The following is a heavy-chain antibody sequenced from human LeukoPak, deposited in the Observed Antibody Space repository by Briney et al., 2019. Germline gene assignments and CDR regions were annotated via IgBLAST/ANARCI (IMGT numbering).Heavy chain of an antibody. CDR3: ARASTWVPGEDSSGYYYPYAFDL. J-gene: IGHJ3*01. CDR2: IHQSGTT. D-gene: IGHD3-22*01. CDR1: GGSSSGYF. Sequence: PSETLSLTCAVYGGSSSGYFWSWIRQTPGKGLEWLGEIHQSGTTKYNPSLKGRVTISVDTYKNQFSLKVSSVTAEDTAVYYCARASTWVPGEDSSGYYYPYAFDLWGQGTMVTVSS. V-gene: IGHV4-34*01.